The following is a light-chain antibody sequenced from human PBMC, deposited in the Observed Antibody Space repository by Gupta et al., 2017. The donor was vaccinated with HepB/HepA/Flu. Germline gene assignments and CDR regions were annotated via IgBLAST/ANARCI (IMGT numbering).Light chain of an antibody. V-gene: IGKV5-2*01. CDR3: LQQDNFPLT. CDR1: QHIDND. Sequence: ETMLTQYPAVRSATPGDKVNISCKASQHIDNDMNWYQQKPGEGAVFIIKEASPLVPGIPPRFSGSGYGTHFTLTVNNLEAEDVAFYYCLQQDNFPLTFGGGTKVEIK. J-gene: IGKJ4*01. CDR2: EAS.